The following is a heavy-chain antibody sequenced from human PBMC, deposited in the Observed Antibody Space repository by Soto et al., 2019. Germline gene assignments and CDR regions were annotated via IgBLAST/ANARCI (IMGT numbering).Heavy chain of an antibody. Sequence: ASVKVSCKASGYTFSDYYIHWARQAPGQGLEWMGWINPNSGGTKYAPKFQGGVTMTRDTSITTAYMELSRLRSGDTAVYYCAREPATAKPEGVDFWGQGTLVTVSS. V-gene: IGHV1-2*02. J-gene: IGHJ4*02. D-gene: IGHD1-1*01. CDR2: INPNSGGT. CDR1: GYTFSDYY. CDR3: AREPATAKPEGVDF.